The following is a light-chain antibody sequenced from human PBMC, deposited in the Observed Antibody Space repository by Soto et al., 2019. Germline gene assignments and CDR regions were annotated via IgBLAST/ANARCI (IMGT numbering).Light chain of an antibody. CDR3: QQYNDCPLT. CDR2: GAS. J-gene: IGKJ4*01. CDR1: QSVNSN. Sequence: EKGMTQSPAALSVAPGERATLSCRASQSVNSNLAWYQQKAGQAPRLLLYGASTRATGIPARFSGSASGTEFTLTISSLQSEDSAVYYCQQYNDCPLTFGGGTKVEIK. V-gene: IGKV3-15*01.